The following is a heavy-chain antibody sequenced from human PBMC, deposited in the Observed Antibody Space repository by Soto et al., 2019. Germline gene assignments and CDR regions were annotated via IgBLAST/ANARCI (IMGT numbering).Heavy chain of an antibody. CDR2: IIPFFGTP. CDR1: GYTFDSYA. J-gene: IGHJ4*02. V-gene: IGHV1-69*06. Sequence: QVQLVQSGAEVKKPGSSVKVSCKGSGYTFDSYAFSWVRQAPGQGLEWVGGIIPFFGTPNYAQKFQGRVTISADKSTGTAYMELVSLTSEETAVDLCARDKGAYYSHLQYWGQGTLITVSS. D-gene: IGHD3-22*01. CDR3: ARDKGAYYSHLQY.